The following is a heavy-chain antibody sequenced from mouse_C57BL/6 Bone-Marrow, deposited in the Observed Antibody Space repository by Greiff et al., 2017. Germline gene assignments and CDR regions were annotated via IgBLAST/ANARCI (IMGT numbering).Heavy chain of an antibody. Sequence: QVQLQQSGAELVRPGTSVKVSCKASGYAFTNYLIEWVKQRPGQGLEWIGVINPGSGGTNYNEKFKGKATLTADKSSSTAYMQLSSLTSEDSAVYFCARPYSTHWGQGTSVTVSS. D-gene: IGHD2-5*01. CDR3: ARPYSTH. CDR2: INPGSGGT. CDR1: GYAFTNYL. V-gene: IGHV1-54*01. J-gene: IGHJ4*01.